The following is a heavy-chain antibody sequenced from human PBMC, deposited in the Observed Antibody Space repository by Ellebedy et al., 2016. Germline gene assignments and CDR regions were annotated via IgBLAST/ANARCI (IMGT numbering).Heavy chain of an antibody. CDR2: LSGSGPKP. V-gene: IGHV3-23*01. D-gene: IGHD2-21*01. CDR1: GFTFKTYA. Sequence: GGSLRLXXAASGFTFKTYAMSWVRQAPGEGLEWVSTLSGSGPKPYYADSVQGRFTISRDNSKSTLYLQMNSLRAEDTAVYYCAKHETDGDYYFDLWGRGTLVTVSS. CDR3: AKHETDGDYYFDL. J-gene: IGHJ2*01.